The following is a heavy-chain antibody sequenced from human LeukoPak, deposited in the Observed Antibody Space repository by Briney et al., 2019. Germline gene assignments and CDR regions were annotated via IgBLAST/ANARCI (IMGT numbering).Heavy chain of an antibody. J-gene: IGHJ6*02. CDR2: INPNSGGT. CDR1: GYTFTGYY. Sequence: GASVKVSCKAAGYTFTGYYMHWVRQAPGQGLEWMGWINPNSGGTNYAQKFQERVTITRDMSTSTAYMELSSLRSEDTAVYYCAAVPHYYYGMDVWGQGTTVTVSS. V-gene: IGHV1-2*02. D-gene: IGHD6-19*01. CDR3: AAVPHYYYGMDV.